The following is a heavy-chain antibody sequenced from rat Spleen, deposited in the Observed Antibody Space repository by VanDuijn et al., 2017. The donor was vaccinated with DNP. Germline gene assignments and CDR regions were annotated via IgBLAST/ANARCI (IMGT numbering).Heavy chain of an antibody. CDR2: ISTSGDYT. Sequence: EVQLVESGGGLVQPGRSLKLSCAASGFTFSNYDMAWVRQAPTKGLEWVASISTSGDYTYYRDSVKGRFTVSRDNAKSTLYLQMDSLRSEDTATYYCARLGPHCVDYWGQGVMVTVTS. CDR1: GFTFSNYD. CDR3: ARLGPHCVDY. J-gene: IGHJ2*01. D-gene: IGHD4-1*01. V-gene: IGHV5-25*01.